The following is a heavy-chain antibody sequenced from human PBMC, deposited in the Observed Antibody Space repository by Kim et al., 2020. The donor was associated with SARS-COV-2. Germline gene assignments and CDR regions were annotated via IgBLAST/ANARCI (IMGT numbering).Heavy chain of an antibody. D-gene: IGHD4-4*01. Sequence: YNEYAVSVKSRITNNPDTSKNQFSRQLNSVTPEDTAVYYCARGRNSAFEYWGQGTLVIVSS. CDR2: YN. V-gene: IGHV6-1*01. CDR3: ARGRNSAFEY. J-gene: IGHJ4*02.